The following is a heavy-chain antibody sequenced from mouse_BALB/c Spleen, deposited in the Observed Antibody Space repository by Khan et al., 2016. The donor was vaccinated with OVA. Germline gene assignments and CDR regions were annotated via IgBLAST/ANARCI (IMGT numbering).Heavy chain of an antibody. D-gene: IGHD2-4*01. CDR3: AREDLSYEYDGVYYAMDY. V-gene: IGHV9-1*02. CDR2: INTYTGET. CDR1: GYTFTNYG. Sequence: QIQLVQSGPELKKPGETVKISCKASGYTFTNYGMNWVKQAPGKGLKWMGWINTYTGETTYADDFKGRFAFSLETSASTAYLQINNLKNEDMATYVCAREDLSYEYDGVYYAMDYWGQGTSVTVSS. J-gene: IGHJ4*01.